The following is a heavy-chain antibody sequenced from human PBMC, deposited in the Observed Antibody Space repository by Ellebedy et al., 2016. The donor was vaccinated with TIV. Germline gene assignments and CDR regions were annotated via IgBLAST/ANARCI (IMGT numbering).Heavy chain of an antibody. D-gene: IGHD1-26*01. V-gene: IGHV3-30-3*01. CDR1: GFSLSGYT. CDR3: ANKAGVTTGDWFDP. Sequence: GESLKISXAASGFSLSGYTMHWVRQAPGKGLEWVAVVSYSGDNKYYADSVKGRFTISRDNSKNVVYLEMNTLRVEDTAIYYCANKAGVTTGDWFDPWGQGTLVIVSS. J-gene: IGHJ5*02. CDR2: VSYSGDNK.